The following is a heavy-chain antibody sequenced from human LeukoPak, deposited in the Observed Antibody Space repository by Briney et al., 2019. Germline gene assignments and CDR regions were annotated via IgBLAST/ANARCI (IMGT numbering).Heavy chain of an antibody. CDR1: GFTFSSYG. Sequence: GGSLRLSCAASGFTFSSYGMHWVRQAPGKGLEWVAVISYDGSNKYYADSVKGRFTISRDNSKNTLYLQMNSLRDEDTAVYYCAKADTGYYYYGMDVWGQGTTVTVSS. D-gene: IGHD7-27*01. V-gene: IGHV3-30*18. CDR3: AKADTGYYYYGMDV. CDR2: ISYDGSNK. J-gene: IGHJ6*02.